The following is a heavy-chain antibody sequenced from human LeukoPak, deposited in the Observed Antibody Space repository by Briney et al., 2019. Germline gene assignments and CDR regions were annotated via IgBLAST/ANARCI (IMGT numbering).Heavy chain of an antibody. J-gene: IGHJ4*02. D-gene: IGHD3-22*01. Sequence: SVKVSCKASGGTFSSYAISWVRQAPGQGLEWMGGIVPIFGTANYAQKLQGRVTITADESTSTAYMELSSLRSEDTAVYYCARDQYYYDSSGYYTQYYFDYWGQGTLVTVSS. CDR2: IVPIFGTA. CDR3: ARDQYYYDSSGYYTQYYFDY. V-gene: IGHV1-69*13. CDR1: GGTFSSYA.